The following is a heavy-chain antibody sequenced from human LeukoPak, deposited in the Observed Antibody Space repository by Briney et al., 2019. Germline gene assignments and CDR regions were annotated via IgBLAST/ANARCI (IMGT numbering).Heavy chain of an antibody. J-gene: IGHJ4*02. D-gene: IGHD6-19*01. Sequence: SETLSLTCTVSGASISTYYWSWLRQPPGKGLQWIGYIYYSGSSNYNPSLESRVTMSVDTSTNHFSLKLNSVTAVDTAVYYCATLDIGSSSGWYFRYWGQGTLSTVSS. CDR1: GASISTYY. CDR2: IYYSGSS. CDR3: ATLDIGSSSGWYFRY. V-gene: IGHV4-59*01.